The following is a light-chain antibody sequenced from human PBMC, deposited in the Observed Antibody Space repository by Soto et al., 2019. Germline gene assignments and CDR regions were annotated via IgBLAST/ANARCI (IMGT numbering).Light chain of an antibody. CDR1: RSVDRH. V-gene: IGKV3-20*01. J-gene: IGKJ5*01. Sequence: EIVLTQSPGTLSLSPGERATLSCRASRSVDRHLHWYQQKPGQAPRLLIHGASARATGIPDRFSGSGSGTDFTLTISRLEPEDFAVYYCQQYGSSPQITFGQGTRLEIK. CDR3: QQYGSSPQIT. CDR2: GAS.